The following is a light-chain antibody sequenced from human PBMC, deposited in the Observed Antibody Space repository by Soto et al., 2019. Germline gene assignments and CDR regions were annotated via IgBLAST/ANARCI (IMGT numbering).Light chain of an antibody. CDR3: QQRSNWPPIT. V-gene: IGKV3D-20*02. J-gene: IGKJ5*01. CDR2: DAS. Sequence: ENVLTQSPGTLSFSPGERSTLSCMSSQSVSSSDLAWYQQKPGRAPRLLIYDASNRATGIPARFSGSGSGTDFTLTISNLQSQDFAVYYCQQRSNWPPITFGQGTRLEIK. CDR1: QSVSSSD.